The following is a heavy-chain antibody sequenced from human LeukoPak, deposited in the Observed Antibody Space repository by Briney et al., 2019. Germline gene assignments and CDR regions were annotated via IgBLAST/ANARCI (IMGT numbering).Heavy chain of an antibody. V-gene: IGHV3-9*03. J-gene: IGHJ4*02. CDR2: VSWNSDNM. CDR1: GFKFDDYA. Sequence: GRFLRLSCAVFGFKFDDYAMHWVRQPPGKGLEWVSCVSWNSDNMAYADSVKGRFTSYRDNAKKSLYLQMNSLRTDDMALYYCVKDACGGGCYLDNWGQGTLVTVSS. CDR3: VKDACGGGCYLDN. D-gene: IGHD2-21*02.